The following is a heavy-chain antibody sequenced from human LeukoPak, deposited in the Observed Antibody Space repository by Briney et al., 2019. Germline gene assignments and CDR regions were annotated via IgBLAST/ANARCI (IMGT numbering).Heavy chain of an antibody. CDR3: ARGQQLHDAFDT. CDR2: ISSSSTYI. CDR1: GFTFSRHG. D-gene: IGHD6-13*01. V-gene: IGHV3-21*01. J-gene: IGHJ3*02. Sequence: GGSLRLSCAASGFTFSRHGMNWVRQAPGKGLEWVSSISSSSTYIYYADSVKGRFTISRDNAKNSLYLQMNSLRPEDTAVYYCARGQQLHDAFDTWGQGTMVTVSS.